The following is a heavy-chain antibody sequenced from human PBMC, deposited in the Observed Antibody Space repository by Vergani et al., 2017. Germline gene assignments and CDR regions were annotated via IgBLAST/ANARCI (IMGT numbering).Heavy chain of an antibody. J-gene: IGHJ5*02. Sequence: EVQLVESGGGLVQPGRSLRLSCTASGFTFGDYAMSWFRQAPGKGLEWVGRIKSKTDGGTTDYAAPVKGRFTISRDDSKNTLYLQMNSLKTEDTAVYYCTTLSYYGSGMGFDPWGQGTLVTVSS. CDR1: GFTFGDYA. CDR3: TTLSYYGSGMGFDP. V-gene: IGHV3-15*01. CDR2: IKSKTDGGTT. D-gene: IGHD3-10*01.